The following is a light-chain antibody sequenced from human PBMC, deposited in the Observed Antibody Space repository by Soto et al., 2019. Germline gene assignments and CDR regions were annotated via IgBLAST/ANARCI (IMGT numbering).Light chain of an antibody. CDR3: QQYGSSPTWT. V-gene: IGKV3-20*01. CDR2: GSS. CDR1: QTVDSNY. Sequence: EIVVTQSPGTLSLSPGERATLFCKASQTVDSNYLAWYQQKPGQAPRLLIYGSSIRATVIPDRFSGSGSETDFTLTIIRLEPEDFAVYYCQQYGSSPTWTFGQGTKGEIK. J-gene: IGKJ1*01.